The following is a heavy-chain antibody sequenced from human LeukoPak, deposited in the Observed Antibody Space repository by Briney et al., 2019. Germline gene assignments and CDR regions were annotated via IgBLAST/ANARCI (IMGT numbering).Heavy chain of an antibody. Sequence: LVKVSCKASGGTFSSYAISWVRQAPGQGLEWMGGIIPIFGTANYAQKFQGRVTITADESTSTAYMELSSLRSEDTAVYYCAREKGRPFWSGSLNWFDPWGQGTLVTVSS. D-gene: IGHD3-3*01. CDR1: GGTFSSYA. J-gene: IGHJ5*02. V-gene: IGHV1-69*01. CDR3: AREKGRPFWSGSLNWFDP. CDR2: IIPIFGTA.